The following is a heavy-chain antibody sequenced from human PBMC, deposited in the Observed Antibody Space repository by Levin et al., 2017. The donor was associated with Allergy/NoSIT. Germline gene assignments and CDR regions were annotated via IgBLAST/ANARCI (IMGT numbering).Heavy chain of an antibody. CDR3: ATSRVQNDYYYYGMDV. CDR2: INPNSGGT. Sequence: ASVKVSCKASGYTFTGYYMHWVRQAPGQGLEWMGWINPNSGGTNYAQKFQGWVTMTRDTSISTAYMELSRLRSDDTAVYYCATSRVQNDYYYYGMDVWGQGTTVTVSS. J-gene: IGHJ6*02. CDR1: GYTFTGYY. D-gene: IGHD1-1*01. V-gene: IGHV1-2*04.